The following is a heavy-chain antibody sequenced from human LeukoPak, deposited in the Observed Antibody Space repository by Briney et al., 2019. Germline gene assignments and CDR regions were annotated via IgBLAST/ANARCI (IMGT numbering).Heavy chain of an antibody. V-gene: IGHV4-38-2*02. D-gene: IGHD6-6*01. J-gene: IGHJ4*02. CDR3: ARAYSSSSIFDY. CDR2: MYHSGNT. Sequence: SETLSLTCTVSGYSISSGYYWGWIRQPPGKGLEWIGTMYHSGNTYYDLSLKSRVTISVDTSKNQFSLKLTSVTAADTAVYYCARAYSSSSIFDYWGQGTLVTVSS. CDR1: GYSISSGYY.